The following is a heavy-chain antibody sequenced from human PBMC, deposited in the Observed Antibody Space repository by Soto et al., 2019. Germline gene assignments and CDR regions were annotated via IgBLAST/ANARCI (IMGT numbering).Heavy chain of an antibody. V-gene: IGHV2-5*02. CDR1: GFSLSTTGVG. J-gene: IGHJ4*02. Sequence: QITLKESGPTLVKPTQTLTLTCTFSGFSLSTTGVGVGWIRQPPGKALEWLALIYGDGDKRYSPSLKSRLTIPNDTSKNQVVLTLANMDPVDTATYFCAPRVARGYAFDYWGQGTLITVSS. D-gene: IGHD5-12*01. CDR3: APRVARGYAFDY. CDR2: IYGDGDK.